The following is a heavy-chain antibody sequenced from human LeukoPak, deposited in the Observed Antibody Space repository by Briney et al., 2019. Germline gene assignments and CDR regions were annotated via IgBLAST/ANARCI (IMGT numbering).Heavy chain of an antibody. J-gene: IGHJ4*02. Sequence: SETLSLTCTVSGGSIGNYYWNWIRQPPGKGLEWIGYIYYSGGTDYNPSLKSRVTISVDTSKNQISLKLRSVTAADTAVYYCARVTGLSSGYYYSDYWGQGTPVTVSS. D-gene: IGHD3-3*01. CDR3: ARVTGLSSGYYYSDY. V-gene: IGHV4-59*01. CDR2: IYYSGGT. CDR1: GGSIGNYY.